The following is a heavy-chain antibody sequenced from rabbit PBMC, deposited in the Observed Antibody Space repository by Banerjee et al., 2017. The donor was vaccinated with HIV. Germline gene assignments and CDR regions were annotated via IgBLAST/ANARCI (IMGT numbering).Heavy chain of an antibody. J-gene: IGHJ6*01. CDR1: GLSFSSYW. CDR2: IYAGSSGST. D-gene: IGHD6-1*01. CDR3: ARGTGYAGYDYASYYGMDL. V-gene: IGHV1S45*01. Sequence: QEQLEESGGDLVKPEGSLTLTCTASGLSFSSYWMCWVRQAPGKGLEWIACIYAGSSGSTYYASWAKGRFTISKTSSTTVTLQMTSLTAADTATYFCARGTGYAGYDYASYYGMDLWGPGTLVTDS.